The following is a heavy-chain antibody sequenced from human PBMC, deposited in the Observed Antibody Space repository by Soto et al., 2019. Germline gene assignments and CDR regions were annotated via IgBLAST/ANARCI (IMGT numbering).Heavy chain of an antibody. J-gene: IGHJ4*02. D-gene: IGHD3-3*01. CDR3: VRADGVGVVTPFIDY. Sequence: QLHLQESGPGLVKPSETLSLICTVSGGSVSSGRYHWGWIRQPPGKGLQYIASIHYSGSTHYNPSLTSRDAIFVDTARNQFTLKLTTMTAAETAVYYCVRADGVGVVTPFIDYWGQGTLAIVSS. CDR1: GGSVSSGRYH. V-gene: IGHV4-39*01. CDR2: IHYSGST.